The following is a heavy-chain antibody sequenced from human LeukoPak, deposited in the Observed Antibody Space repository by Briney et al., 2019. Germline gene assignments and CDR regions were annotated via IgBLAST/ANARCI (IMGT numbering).Heavy chain of an antibody. CDR1: GFTFSSYE. D-gene: IGHD2-15*01. Sequence: GGSLRLSCAASGFTFSSYEMNWVRQAPGKGLEWVSYISSSGSTIYYADSGKGRFTTARDNAKNSLYLEMNSLRAEDTAVYYCARESLGYCSGGSCYGLGAFDIWGQGTMVTVSS. J-gene: IGHJ3*02. CDR2: ISSSGSTI. CDR3: ARESLGYCSGGSCYGLGAFDI. V-gene: IGHV3-48*03.